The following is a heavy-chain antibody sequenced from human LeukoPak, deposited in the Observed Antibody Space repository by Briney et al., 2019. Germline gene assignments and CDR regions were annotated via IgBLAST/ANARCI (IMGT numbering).Heavy chain of an antibody. J-gene: IGHJ5*02. CDR2: INAGNGNT. CDR3: ARSAPYCSGGSCYPYNWFDP. D-gene: IGHD2-15*01. Sequence: GASVKVSCKASGYTFTSYAMHWVRQAPGQRLEWMGWINAGNGNTKYSQKFQGRVTITRDTSASTAYMELSSLRSEDTAVYYCARSAPYCSGGSCYPYNWFDPWGQGTLVTVSS. V-gene: IGHV1-3*01. CDR1: GYTFTSYA.